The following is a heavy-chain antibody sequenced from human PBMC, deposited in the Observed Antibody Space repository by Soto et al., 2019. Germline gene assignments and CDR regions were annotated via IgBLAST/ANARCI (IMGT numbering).Heavy chain of an antibody. V-gene: IGHV3-30*18. Sequence: GGSLRLSCAASGFTFSSYGMHWVRQAPGKGLEWVAVISYDGSNKYYADSVKGRFTISRDNSKNTLYLQMNSLRAEDTAVYYCAKVVLVVPAARDYFAYWGQGTLVTVSS. CDR2: ISYDGSNK. CDR3: AKVVLVVPAARDYFAY. D-gene: IGHD2-2*01. CDR1: GFTFSSYG. J-gene: IGHJ4*02.